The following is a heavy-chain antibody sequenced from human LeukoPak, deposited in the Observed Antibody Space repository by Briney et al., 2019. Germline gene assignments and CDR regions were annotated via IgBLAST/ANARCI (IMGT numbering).Heavy chain of an antibody. J-gene: IGHJ4*02. V-gene: IGHV3-7*01. CDR2: IKKDGSEK. CDR1: GFTFSNYW. Sequence: GGSLRLSCAASGFTFSNYWMTWVRQAPGKGLEWVAHIKKDGSEKYYVDSMKGRFTISRDNAKNSLYLQMNSLRAEDTAVYYCARAQGYFDSWGQGTLVTVSS. CDR3: ARAQGYFDS.